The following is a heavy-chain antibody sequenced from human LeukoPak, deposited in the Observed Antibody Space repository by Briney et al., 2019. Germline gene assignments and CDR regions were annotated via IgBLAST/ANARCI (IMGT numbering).Heavy chain of an antibody. CDR3: ARRNAGTDDAFDI. CDR1: GFTFSSYA. J-gene: IGHJ3*02. V-gene: IGHV3-23*01. Sequence: GGSLTLSCTASGFTFSSYAMSWLRQAPGKGLEWVSGFSGSGGSTYYADSVKGRFTIPRDNSKNTLYLQMNSLRAEDTAVYYCARRNAGTDDAFDIWGQGTMVTVSS. CDR2: FSGSGGST. D-gene: IGHD6-13*01.